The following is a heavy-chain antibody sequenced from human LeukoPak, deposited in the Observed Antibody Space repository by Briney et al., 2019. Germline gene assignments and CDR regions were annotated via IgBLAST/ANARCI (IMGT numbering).Heavy chain of an antibody. V-gene: IGHV4-39*01. CDR3: ARLHPSGPEDH. CDR2: IYASGTT. CDR1: GGSISGRSYS. D-gene: IGHD6-19*01. J-gene: IGHJ4*02. Sequence: SETLSLTCTVSGGSISGRSYSWGWIRQPPGKGLEWIGQIYASGTTEYNPSLQSQVTISVDTSKNQFSLMLTSLTAADTAVYHCARLHPSGPEDHWGQGTLVTVSS.